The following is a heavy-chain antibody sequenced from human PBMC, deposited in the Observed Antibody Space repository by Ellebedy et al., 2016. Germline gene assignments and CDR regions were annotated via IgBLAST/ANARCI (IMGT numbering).Heavy chain of an antibody. J-gene: IGHJ4*02. CDR3: ARVWLLRSCSGGSCYSIGY. V-gene: IGHV1-8*01. Sequence: ASVKVSCKASGYTFTSYDINWVRQAAGQGLEWMGWMTPNSGNTGYAQKFQGRVTMTRNTSISTAYMELRSLRSEDTAVYYCARVWLLRSCSGGSCYSIGYWGQGTLVTVSS. D-gene: IGHD2-15*01. CDR2: MTPNSGNT. CDR1: GYTFTSYD.